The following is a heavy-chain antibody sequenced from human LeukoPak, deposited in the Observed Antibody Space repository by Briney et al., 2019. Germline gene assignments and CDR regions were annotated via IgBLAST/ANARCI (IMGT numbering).Heavy chain of an antibody. Sequence: GGSLRLSCAASGFTFDDYGMSWVRQAPGKGLEWVSVIYSCGSTYYADSVKGRFTISRDNAKNSLYLQMNSLRAEDTAVYYCARDAGPPGYWGQGTLVTVSS. J-gene: IGHJ4*02. CDR3: ARDAGPPGY. CDR1: GFTFDDYG. V-gene: IGHV3-69-1*02. CDR2: IYSCGST.